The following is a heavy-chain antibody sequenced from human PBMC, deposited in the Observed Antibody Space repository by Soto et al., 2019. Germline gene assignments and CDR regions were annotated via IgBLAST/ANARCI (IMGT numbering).Heavy chain of an antibody. Sequence: EVQLLESGGGLVQPGGSLRLSCAASGFTFSSYAMSWVRQAPGKGLEWVSAISGSGGSTYYADYVKGRITISRDNSNTKLYLHMTSLRAEDTAVYYCAKPLSYADYDWEYSQHWGQGTLVTVSS. CDR3: AKPLSYADYDWEYSQH. D-gene: IGHD4-17*01. CDR1: GFTFSSYA. J-gene: IGHJ1*01. V-gene: IGHV3-23*01. CDR2: ISGSGGST.